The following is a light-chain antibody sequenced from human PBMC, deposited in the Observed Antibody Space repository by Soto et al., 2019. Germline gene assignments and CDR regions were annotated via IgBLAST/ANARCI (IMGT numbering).Light chain of an antibody. J-gene: IGKJ5*01. CDR2: AAS. V-gene: IGKV3-20*01. CDR1: QSVTSSY. CDR3: QLYGISPH. Sequence: EIVMTQSPATLSVSPGERATLSCRASQSVTSSYLAWYQQRPGQAPRVLLYAASSRATGIPDRFSGSGSGTDFTLTISRLEPEDFAVYYCQLYGISPHFGQGTRLEIK.